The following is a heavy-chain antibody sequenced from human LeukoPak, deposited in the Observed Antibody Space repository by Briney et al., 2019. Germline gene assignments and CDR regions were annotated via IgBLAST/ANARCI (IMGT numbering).Heavy chain of an antibody. CDR2: IYYSGIT. V-gene: IGHV4-59*01. CDR3: ARGTNMMASLRFDP. D-gene: IGHD2-8*01. Sequence: KPSETLSLACTISGGSISTYYWSWIRQPPGKGLEGIGYIYYSGITKYNPSVKSRVTISVDTSKNQFSLKVSSVTAADTAVYYCARGTNMMASLRFDPWGQGTLVTVSS. CDR1: GGSISTYY. J-gene: IGHJ5*02.